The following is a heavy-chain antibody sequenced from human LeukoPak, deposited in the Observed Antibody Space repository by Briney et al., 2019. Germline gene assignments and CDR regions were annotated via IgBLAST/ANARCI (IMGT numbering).Heavy chain of an antibody. CDR3: AKGSDYYPTLSGSYSDY. CDR1: GFTVSSNY. CDR2: IYSGGST. D-gene: IGHD3-3*01. V-gene: IGHV3-66*01. Sequence: PGGSLRLSCAASGFTVSSNYMSWARRAPGKGLEWVSVIYSGGSTYYADSVKGRFTISRDNSKNTLYLQMNSLRAEGTAVYYCAKGSDYYPTLSGSYSDYWGQGTLVTVSS. J-gene: IGHJ4*02.